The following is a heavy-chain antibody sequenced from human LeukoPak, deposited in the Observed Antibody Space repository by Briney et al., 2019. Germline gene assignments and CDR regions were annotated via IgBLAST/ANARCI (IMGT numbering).Heavy chain of an antibody. CDR1: GFTFDDYA. J-gene: IGHJ4*02. D-gene: IGHD1-1*01. CDR3: ARPRERRYFDY. Sequence: GGSLRLSCAASGFTFDDYAMHWVRQAPGKGLEWVSGISWNSGSIGYADSVKGRFTISRDNAKNSLYLQMNSLRAEDTAVYYCARPRERRYFDYWGQGTLVTVSS. CDR2: ISWNSGSI. V-gene: IGHV3-9*01.